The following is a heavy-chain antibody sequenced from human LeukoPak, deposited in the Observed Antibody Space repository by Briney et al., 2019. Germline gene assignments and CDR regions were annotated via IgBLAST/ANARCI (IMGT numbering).Heavy chain of an antibody. CDR1: GFTFSSYG. J-gene: IGHJ4*02. Sequence: TGRSLRLSCAASGFTFSSYGMHWVRQAPGKGLEWVAVIWYDGSNKYYADSVKGRFTISRDNSKNTLYLQMNSLRGEDTAVYYCARDPRMTTVTTLDYWGQGTLVTVSS. V-gene: IGHV3-33*01. CDR2: IWYDGSNK. CDR3: ARDPRMTTVTTLDY. D-gene: IGHD4-17*01.